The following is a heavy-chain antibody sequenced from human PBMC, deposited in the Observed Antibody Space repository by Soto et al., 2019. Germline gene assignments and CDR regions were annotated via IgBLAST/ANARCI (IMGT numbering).Heavy chain of an antibody. CDR3: ERVSSIAARSYYYYMDV. CDR1: GGSISSYY. Sequence: SETLSLTCTVSGGSISSYYWSWIRQPPGKGLEWIGYIYYSGSPNYNPSLKSRVTISVDTSKNQFSLKLSSVTAADTAVYYCERVSSIAARSYYYYMDVWGKGTTVTVSS. V-gene: IGHV4-59*01. CDR2: IYYSGSP. J-gene: IGHJ6*03. D-gene: IGHD6-6*01.